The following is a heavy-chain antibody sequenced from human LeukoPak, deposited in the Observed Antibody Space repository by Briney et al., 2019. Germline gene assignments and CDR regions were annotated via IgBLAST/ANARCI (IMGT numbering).Heavy chain of an antibody. CDR1: GGTFSSYA. J-gene: IGHJ5*02. CDR3: ASESADSSSSHRFDP. D-gene: IGHD6-6*01. V-gene: IGHV1-69*05. Sequence: GASVNVSCKASGGTFSSYAISWVRQAPGQGLEWMGGIIPLFGTANYAQKFQGRVRITTDESTSTAYMELRSLRSEDTAVYYCASESADSSSSHRFDPWGQGTLVTVSS. CDR2: IIPLFGTA.